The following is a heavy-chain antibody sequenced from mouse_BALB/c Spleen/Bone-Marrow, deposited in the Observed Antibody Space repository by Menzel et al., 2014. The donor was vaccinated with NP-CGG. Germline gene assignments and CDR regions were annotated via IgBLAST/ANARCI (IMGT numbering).Heavy chain of an antibody. CDR1: GFNIKDTY. Sequence: VQLQQSGAELVKPGASVKLSCTASGFNIKDTYMHWVKQRPEQGLEWIGRIDPADGNTKYDPKFQGKATITADTSSNTAYLQLSSLTSEDTAVYYCARYYYGYYFDYWGQGTTLTVSS. J-gene: IGHJ2*01. V-gene: IGHV14-3*02. D-gene: IGHD1-1*01. CDR2: IDPADGNT. CDR3: ARYYYGYYFDY.